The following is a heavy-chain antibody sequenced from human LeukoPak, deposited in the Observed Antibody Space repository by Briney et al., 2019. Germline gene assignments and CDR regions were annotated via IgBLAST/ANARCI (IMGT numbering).Heavy chain of an antibody. Sequence: GGSLRLSCAASGFTFSSYSMNWVRQAPGKGLEWVSSISSSSSFIYYADSLKGRFTIPRDNAKNSLYLQMNSLRAEDTAVYYCARVRSFGYYSFDYWGQGTLVTVSS. J-gene: IGHJ4*02. CDR3: ARVRSFGYYSFDY. CDR2: ISSSSSFI. CDR1: GFTFSSYS. V-gene: IGHV3-21*01. D-gene: IGHD3-22*01.